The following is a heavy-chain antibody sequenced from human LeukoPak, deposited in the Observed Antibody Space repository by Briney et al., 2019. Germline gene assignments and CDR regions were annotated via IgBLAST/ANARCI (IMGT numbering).Heavy chain of an antibody. D-gene: IGHD5-12*01. CDR1: GFIFSSYG. Sequence: GRSLRLSCAASGFIFSSYGMHWVRQAPGKGLEWVAVIWYDGSNKYYADSLKGRFTISRDTSKNTLYLQMNSLGAEDTAVYYCAKGYSGYHSLAYWGQGTLVTVSS. CDR3: AKGYSGYHSLAY. J-gene: IGHJ4*02. CDR2: IWYDGSNK. V-gene: IGHV3-33*06.